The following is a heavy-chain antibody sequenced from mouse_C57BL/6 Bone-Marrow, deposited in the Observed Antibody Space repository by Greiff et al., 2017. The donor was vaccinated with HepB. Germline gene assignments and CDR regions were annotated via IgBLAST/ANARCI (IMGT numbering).Heavy chain of an antibody. Sequence: VQLKESGPELVKPGASVKISCKASGYSFTGYYMNWVKQSPEKSLEWIGEINPSTGGTTYNQKFKAKATLTVDKSSSTAYMQLKSLTSEDSAVYYCARSPGTAWFAYWGQGTLVTVSA. V-gene: IGHV1-42*01. CDR3: ARSPGTAWFAY. CDR2: INPSTGGT. J-gene: IGHJ3*01. D-gene: IGHD4-1*01. CDR1: GYSFTGYY.